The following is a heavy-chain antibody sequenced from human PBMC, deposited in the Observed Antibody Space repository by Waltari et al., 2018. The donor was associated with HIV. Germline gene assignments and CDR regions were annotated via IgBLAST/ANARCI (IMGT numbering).Heavy chain of an antibody. CDR2: IWYDVSTK. Sequence: QEQLVESGGGVVQPGRSLRLSCAASGFSFSNYGMHWVRQAPGKGLEWVALIWYDVSTKYYADAVKGRITISRDNSKNTLYLQMNSLRVEDTAVYYCARDRLATGSGGMDVWGQGTTVTVSS. V-gene: IGHV3-33*01. J-gene: IGHJ6*02. D-gene: IGHD1-26*01. CDR3: ARDRLATGSGGMDV. CDR1: GFSFSNYG.